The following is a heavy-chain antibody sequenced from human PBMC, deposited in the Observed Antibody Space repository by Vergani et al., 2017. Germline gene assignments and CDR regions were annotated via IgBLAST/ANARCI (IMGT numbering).Heavy chain of an antibody. CDR2: IYHSGST. J-gene: IGHJ4*02. V-gene: IGHV4-39*07. CDR1: GGSISSSSYY. D-gene: IGHD5-12*01. CDR3: ARGDIELDY. Sequence: QLQLQESGPGLVKPSETLSLTCTVSGGSISSSSYYWGWIRQPPGKGLEWIGSIYHSGSTYYNPSLKSRVTISVDRSKNQFSLKLSSVTAADTAVYYCARGDIELDYWGQGTLVTVSS.